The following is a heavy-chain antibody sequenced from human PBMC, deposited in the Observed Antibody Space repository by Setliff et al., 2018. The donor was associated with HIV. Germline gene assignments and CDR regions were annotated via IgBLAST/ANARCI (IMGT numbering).Heavy chain of an antibody. CDR3: AKDTGYFDY. CDR1: GFTVSSNY. J-gene: IGHJ4*02. D-gene: IGHD4-17*01. CDR2: ISGSGGST. Sequence: PGGSLRLSCAASGFTVSSNYMSWVRQAPGKGLEWVSAISGSGGSTYYADSVKGRFTISRDNSKNTLYLQMNSLRAEDTAVYYCAKDTGYFDYWGQGTLVTVSS. V-gene: IGHV3-23*01.